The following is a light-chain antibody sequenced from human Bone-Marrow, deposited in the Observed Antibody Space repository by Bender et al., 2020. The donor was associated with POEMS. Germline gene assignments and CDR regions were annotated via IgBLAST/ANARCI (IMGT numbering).Light chain of an antibody. CDR3: CSYAGSRFYV. J-gene: IGLJ1*01. Sequence: QSALTQPASVSGSPGQSITISCSGTSSDVGNYNLVSWYQQFPGKAPKLIIYEDTKRPSGVSNRFSGSKSGNTASLTISGLQADDEANYHCCSYAGSRFYVFGSGTWVTVL. CDR1: SSDVGNYNL. V-gene: IGLV2-23*01. CDR2: EDT.